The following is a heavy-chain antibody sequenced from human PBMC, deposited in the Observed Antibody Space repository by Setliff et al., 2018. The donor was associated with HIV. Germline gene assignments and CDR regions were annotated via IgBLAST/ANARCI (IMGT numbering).Heavy chain of an antibody. Sequence: PGGSLRLSCAASGFTFSSYSMNWVRQAPGKGLEWVSSISSSSNYIYYADSVKGRFTISRDNAKNSLYLQMNSLRAEDTAVYYCARDGPERYYDSSGYYGYWGQGTPVTVSS. D-gene: IGHD3-22*01. J-gene: IGHJ4*02. CDR2: ISSSSNYI. CDR3: ARDGPERYYDSSGYYGY. V-gene: IGHV3-21*01. CDR1: GFTFSSYS.